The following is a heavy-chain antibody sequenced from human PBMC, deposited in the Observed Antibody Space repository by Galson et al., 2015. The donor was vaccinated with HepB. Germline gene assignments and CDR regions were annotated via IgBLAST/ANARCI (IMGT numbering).Heavy chain of an antibody. CDR1: GFTFSSYA. Sequence: SLRLSCAASGFTFSSYAMSWVRQAPGKGLEWVSAISGSGGSTYYADSVKGRFTISRDNSKNTLYLQMNSLRAEDTAVYYCAKESVELLWFGELDYYGMDVWGQGTTVTVSS. CDR2: ISGSGGST. V-gene: IGHV3-23*01. D-gene: IGHD3-10*01. CDR3: AKESVELLWFGELDYYGMDV. J-gene: IGHJ6*02.